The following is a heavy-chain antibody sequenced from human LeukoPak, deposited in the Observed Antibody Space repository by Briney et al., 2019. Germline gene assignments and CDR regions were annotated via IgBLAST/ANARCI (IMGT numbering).Heavy chain of an antibody. D-gene: IGHD5-12*01. CDR2: ISYDGSNK. V-gene: IGHV3-30-3*01. J-gene: IGHJ4*02. Sequence: GGSLRLSCVVSGIIFRDAWMNWVRQTPGKGLEWVAVISYDGSNKYYADSVKGRFTISRDNSKNTLYLQMNSLRAEDTAVYYCARDQNSGYGFDYWGQGTLVTVSS. CDR3: ARDQNSGYGFDY. CDR1: GIIFRDAW.